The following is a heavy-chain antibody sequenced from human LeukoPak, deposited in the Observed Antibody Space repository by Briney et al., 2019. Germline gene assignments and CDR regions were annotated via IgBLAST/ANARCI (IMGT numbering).Heavy chain of an antibody. Sequence: SETLSLTCTVSGGSISSYYWSWIRQPPGKGLEWIGYIYYSGSTNYNPSLKSRVTISVDTSKDQFSLKLSSVTAADTAVYYCARHTTVVPPHYFDYWGQGTLVTVSS. D-gene: IGHD4-23*01. CDR2: IYYSGST. J-gene: IGHJ4*02. CDR3: ARHTTVVPPHYFDY. CDR1: GGSISSYY. V-gene: IGHV4-59*01.